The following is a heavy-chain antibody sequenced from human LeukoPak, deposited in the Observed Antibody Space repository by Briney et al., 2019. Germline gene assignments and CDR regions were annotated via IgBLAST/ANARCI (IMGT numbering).Heavy chain of an antibody. D-gene: IGHD5-24*01. V-gene: IGHV3-23*01. CDR1: GFTFSSYA. Sequence: GGSLRLSCAASGFTFSSYAMSWVRQAPGKGLEWVSAISGSGGSTYYADSVKGRFTISRDNSKNTLYLQMSSLRAEDTAVYYCAKYTLEMTTIRGGFDIWGQGTMVTVSS. CDR2: ISGSGGST. CDR3: AKYTLEMTTIRGGFDI. J-gene: IGHJ3*02.